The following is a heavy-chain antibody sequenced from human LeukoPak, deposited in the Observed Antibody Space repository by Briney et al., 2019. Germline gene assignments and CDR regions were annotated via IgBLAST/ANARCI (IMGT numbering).Heavy chain of an antibody. Sequence: GGSLRLSCAASGFTFSSYAMHWVRQAPGKGLEWVAVISYDGSNKYYADSVKGRFTISRDNSKNTLYLQMNSLRAEDTAVYYCAKDESGQWELLYWGQGTLVTVSS. CDR3: AKDESGQWELLY. V-gene: IGHV3-30-3*01. CDR2: ISYDGSNK. J-gene: IGHJ4*02. CDR1: GFTFSSYA. D-gene: IGHD1-26*01.